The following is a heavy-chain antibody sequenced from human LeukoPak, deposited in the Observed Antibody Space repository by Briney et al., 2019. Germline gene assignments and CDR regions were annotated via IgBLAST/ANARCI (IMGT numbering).Heavy chain of an antibody. V-gene: IGHV3-30*04. J-gene: IGHJ5*02. CDR3: ARDASSDHWFDP. Sequence: GGSLRLSCAASGFIFSSYAMHWVRQAPGKGLEWVSVISFDGGNKYYADSVKGRFTISRDNSKNTVFLQMNSLRAEDTAVYYCARDASSDHWFDPWGQGTLVTVSS. CDR1: GFIFSSYA. CDR2: ISFDGGNK. D-gene: IGHD6-19*01.